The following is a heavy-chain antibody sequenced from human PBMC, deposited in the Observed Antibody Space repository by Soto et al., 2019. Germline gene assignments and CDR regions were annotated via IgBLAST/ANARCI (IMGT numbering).Heavy chain of an antibody. V-gene: IGHV3-48*01. J-gene: IGHJ6*02. CDR1: GFNFSSYS. CDR2: ISSSSSTI. CDR3: ARESADYDILTGYYQYGMDV. D-gene: IGHD3-9*01. Sequence: GGSLRLSCAASGFNFSSYSMNWVRQAPGKGLEWVSYISSSSSTIYYADSVKGRFTISRDNAKNSLYLQMNSLRAEDTAVYYCARESADYDILTGYYQYGMDVWGQGTTVTVSS.